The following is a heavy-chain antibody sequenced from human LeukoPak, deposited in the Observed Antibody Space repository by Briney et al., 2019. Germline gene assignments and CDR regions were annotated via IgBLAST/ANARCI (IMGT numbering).Heavy chain of an antibody. V-gene: IGHV5-10-1*01. J-gene: IGHJ3*02. D-gene: IGHD2-2*02. CDR2: IDPSDSYT. Sequence: PGESLRISCKGSGYSFTNYWINWVRQMPGKGLEWMGRIDPSDSYTNYSPSFQGHVTISTDKSVSTAYLQWSSLKASDTAMYYCARRYCSSASCYKSGAFDIWGQGTMVTVS. CDR1: GYSFTNYW. CDR3: ARRYCSSASCYKSGAFDI.